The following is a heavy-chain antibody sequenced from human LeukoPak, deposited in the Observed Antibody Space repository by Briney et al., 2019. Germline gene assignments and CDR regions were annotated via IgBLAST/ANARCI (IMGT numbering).Heavy chain of an antibody. V-gene: IGHV5-51*01. CDR2: IYPGDSDT. CDR3: ARRTVAAATHAYYFDY. J-gene: IGHJ4*02. CDR1: GYSFTSYW. D-gene: IGHD2-2*01. Sequence: KSGESLKISCKGSGYSFTSYWIGWVRQMPGKGLEWMGIIYPGDSDTRYSPSFQGQVTISADKSISTAFLQWSSLKASDSAMYYCARRTVAAATHAYYFDYWGQGTLVTVSS.